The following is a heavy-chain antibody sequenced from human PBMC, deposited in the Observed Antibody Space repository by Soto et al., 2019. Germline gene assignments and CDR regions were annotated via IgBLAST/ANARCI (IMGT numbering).Heavy chain of an antibody. D-gene: IGHD2-15*01. J-gene: IGHJ4*02. CDR3: SAWAEGATEVH. Sequence: PRLSCETSGFSFSVYGMHWVRQAPGMGLEWVAVIWYDASKQFSAASVEGRSTISRDNSKAILYRQMNSLRAEDTAVYYCSAWAEGATEVHCVQGTLVTDS. V-gene: IGHV3-33*01. CDR1: GFSFSVYG. CDR2: IWYDASKQ.